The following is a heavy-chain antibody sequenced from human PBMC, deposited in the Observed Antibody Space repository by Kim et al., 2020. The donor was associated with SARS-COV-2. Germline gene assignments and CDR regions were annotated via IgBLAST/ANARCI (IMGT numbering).Heavy chain of an antibody. V-gene: IGHV3-48*03. CDR1: GFTFSSYE. J-gene: IGHJ6*03. CDR2: ISPSGATL. D-gene: IGHD3-16*01. CDR3: ANEGGMDV. Sequence: WGSLRLSCAASGFTFSSYEMNWVRQAPGKGLEWVSYISPSGATLYYADSVKGRFTISRDNAKNSLYLQMNSLRAEDTAVYYCANEGGMDVWGKGTTVTVS.